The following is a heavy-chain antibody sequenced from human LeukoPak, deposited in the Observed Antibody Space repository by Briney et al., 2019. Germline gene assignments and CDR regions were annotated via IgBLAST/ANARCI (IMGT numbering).Heavy chain of an antibody. J-gene: IGHJ4*02. V-gene: IGHV4-31*03. CDR2: IYYSGST. CDR3: ARGFRDSSSWYDDERKSDY. CDR1: GGSISSGGYY. D-gene: IGHD6-13*01. Sequence: PSETLSLTCTVSGGSISSGGYYWSWIRQHPGKGLEWIGYIYYSGSTNYNPSLKSRVTISVDTSKNQFSLKLSSVTAADTAVYYCARGFRDSSSWYDDERKSDYWGQGTLVTVSS.